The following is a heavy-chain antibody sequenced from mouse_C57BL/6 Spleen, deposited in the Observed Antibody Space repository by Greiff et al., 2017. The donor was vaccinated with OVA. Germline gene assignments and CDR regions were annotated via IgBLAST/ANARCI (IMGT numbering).Heavy chain of an antibody. CDR3: ARSRYYYGSSFAY. V-gene: IGHV1-22*01. Sequence: VQLKQSGPELVKPGASVKMSCKASGYTFTDYNMHWVKQSHGKSLEWIGYINPNNGGTSYNQKFKGKATLTVNKSSSTAYMELRSLTSEDSAVYYCARSRYYYGSSFAYWGQGTLVTVSA. CDR1: GYTFTDYN. CDR2: INPNNGGT. D-gene: IGHD1-1*01. J-gene: IGHJ3*01.